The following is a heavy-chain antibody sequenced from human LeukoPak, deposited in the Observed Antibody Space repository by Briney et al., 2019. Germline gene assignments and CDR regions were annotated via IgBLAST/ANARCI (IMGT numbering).Heavy chain of an antibody. D-gene: IGHD6-13*01. CDR3: ARALSYSSSSRGGIGY. CDR2: ISAYNGNT. CDR1: GYTFTSYY. J-gene: IGHJ4*02. V-gene: IGHV1-18*04. Sequence: GASVKVSCKASGYTFTSYYMHWVRQAPGQGLEWMGWISAYNGNTNYAQKLQGRVTMTTDTSTSTAYMKLRSLRSDDTAVYYCARALSYSSSSRGGIGYWGQGTLVTVSS.